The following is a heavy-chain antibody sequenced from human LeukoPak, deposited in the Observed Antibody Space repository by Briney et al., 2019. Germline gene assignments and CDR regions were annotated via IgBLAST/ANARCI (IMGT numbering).Heavy chain of an antibody. D-gene: IGHD4-17*01. V-gene: IGHV4-34*01. CDR3: TRQSGTVTPIDY. Sequence: SETLSLTCAVSSGSLSGYSWGWIRQPPGKGLEWVGEISHSGITSYNAPLKGRVTISLKKSEIQFSLMLSSVTAADTAVYYCTRQSGTVTPIDYWSQGTLVTVSS. CDR1: SGSLSGYS. J-gene: IGHJ4*02. CDR2: ISHSGIT.